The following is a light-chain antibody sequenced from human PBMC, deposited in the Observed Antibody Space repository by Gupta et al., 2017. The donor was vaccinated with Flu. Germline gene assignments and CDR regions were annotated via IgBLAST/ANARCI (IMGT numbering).Light chain of an antibody. CDR3: QRSNSFPWT. Sequence: PSTLSAAGGDRVTITCRASQSMSRRLAWYQQKPGKVPKLLIYKASSLESGVPSRFSGSGSGTEFTLTISSLQPDDFATYYGQRSNSFPWTFGEGTKVEIK. CDR1: QSMSRR. V-gene: IGKV1-5*03. J-gene: IGKJ1*01. CDR2: KAS.